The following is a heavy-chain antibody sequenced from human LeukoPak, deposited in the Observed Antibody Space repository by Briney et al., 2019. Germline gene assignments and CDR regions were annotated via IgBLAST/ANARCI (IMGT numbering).Heavy chain of an antibody. D-gene: IGHD2-15*01. CDR2: VSYDGTDK. J-gene: IGHJ6*02. Sequence: GGSLRPSCAASGFTFSIYGMHWVRQAPGKGLEWVAVVSYDGTDKYYPDSVKGRFIISRDNSKNTIYLQMNSLRPEDTAVYYCAKDLGYRDYYAMDVWGQGTTVTVSS. CDR3: AKDLGYRDYYAMDV. V-gene: IGHV3-30*18. CDR1: GFTFSIYG.